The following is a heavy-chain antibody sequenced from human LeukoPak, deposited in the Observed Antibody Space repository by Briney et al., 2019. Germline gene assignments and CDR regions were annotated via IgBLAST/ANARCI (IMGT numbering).Heavy chain of an antibody. CDR3: ATGRDADSARGYYDMDV. D-gene: IGHD5-24*01. Sequence: PSETLSLTCAVSGDSITDTNWWNWVRQPPGKGLEWIAEIDHRGNTNYNPSLKSRVTMSVDTSKNQFSLKLSSVTAADTAVYYCATGRDADSARGYYDMDVWGQGTTVTVSS. J-gene: IGHJ6*02. CDR1: GDSITDTNW. CDR2: IDHRGNT. V-gene: IGHV4-4*02.